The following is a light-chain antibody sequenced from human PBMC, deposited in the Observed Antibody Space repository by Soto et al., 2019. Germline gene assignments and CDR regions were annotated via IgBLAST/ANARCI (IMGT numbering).Light chain of an antibody. CDR3: SSYASSSTYV. V-gene: IGLV2-14*01. CDR1: SSDVGAYNY. CDR2: DVS. Sequence: QSALTQPPSVSGSPGQSITISCTGTSSDVGAYNYVSWYQQHPGKAPKLMIYDVSNRPSGVSNRFSGSKSGNSASLTSSGLQAEDEADYYCSSYASSSTYVFGTGTKVTVL. J-gene: IGLJ1*01.